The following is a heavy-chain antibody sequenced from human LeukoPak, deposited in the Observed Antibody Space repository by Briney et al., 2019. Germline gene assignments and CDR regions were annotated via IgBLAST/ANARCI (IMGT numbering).Heavy chain of an antibody. CDR2: IYYSGST. CDR1: GGSISSHY. J-gene: IGHJ4*02. Sequence: SETLSLTCTVSGGSISSHYWSWIRQPPGKGLEWIGCIYYSGSTNYSPSLKSRITISVDTSKNQFSLKLSSVTAADTAVYYCARDRVPAALHFDYWGQGTLVTVSS. V-gene: IGHV4-59*11. D-gene: IGHD2-2*01. CDR3: ARDRVPAALHFDY.